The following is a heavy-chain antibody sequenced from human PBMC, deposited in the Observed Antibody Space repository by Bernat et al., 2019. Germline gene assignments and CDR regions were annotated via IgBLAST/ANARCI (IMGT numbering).Heavy chain of an antibody. D-gene: IGHD6-19*01. CDR2: ISGYTGNT. CDR3: AGDNLSVAETFDC. CDR1: GYTFTSYG. Sequence: QVQLVQSGAEVKKPGASMRVSCKATGYTFTSYGVSWVRQAPGQGLEWMGWISGYTGNTNYAQNFRGRITVTTETSTSTDYMALRSLSSDDTAVYYCAGDNLSVAETFDCWGQGTLVTVSS. J-gene: IGHJ4*02. V-gene: IGHV1-18*04.